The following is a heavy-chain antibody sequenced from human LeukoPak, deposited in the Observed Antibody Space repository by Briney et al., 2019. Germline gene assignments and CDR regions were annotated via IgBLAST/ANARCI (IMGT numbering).Heavy chain of an antibody. CDR3: ARLRYFDWLSPGPFDY. CDR1: GYTFTGYY. Sequence: ASVKVSCKASGYTFTGYYMHWVRQAPGQELEWMGWINPNSGGTNYAQKFQGRVTMTRDTSISTAYMELSRLRSDDTAVYYCARLRYFDWLSPGPFDYWGQGTLVTVSS. V-gene: IGHV1-2*02. J-gene: IGHJ4*02. CDR2: INPNSGGT. D-gene: IGHD3-9*01.